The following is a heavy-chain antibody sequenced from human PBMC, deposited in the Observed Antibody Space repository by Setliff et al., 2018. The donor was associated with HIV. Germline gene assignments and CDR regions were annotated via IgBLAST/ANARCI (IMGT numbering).Heavy chain of an antibody. V-gene: IGHV5-51*01. Sequence: GESLKISCKGSGYNFASYWIGWVRQMPGKGLEWMGIIYPGDFDTRYSPSFQGQVTISADKSISTAYLRWSSLKASDTAMYYCARPRGGGEHYMDVWGKGTTVTVSS. CDR3: ARPRGGGEHYMDV. CDR2: IYPGDFDT. CDR1: GYNFASYW. D-gene: IGHD3-16*01. J-gene: IGHJ6*03.